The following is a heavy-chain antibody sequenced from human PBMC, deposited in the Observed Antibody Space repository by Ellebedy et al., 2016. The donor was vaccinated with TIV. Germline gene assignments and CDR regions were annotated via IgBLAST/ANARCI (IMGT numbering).Heavy chain of an antibody. CDR1: GFTFSNFA. D-gene: IGHD5-24*01. V-gene: IGHV3-23*01. Sequence: GESLKISFAASGFTFSNFAMNWVRQAPGKGLEWVSSIDGDTFYADSVKGRFTISRDNSKNTLYLDMSGLRAEDTATYYCATTYNYKFFDFWGPGTLVTVSS. J-gene: IGHJ4*02. CDR3: ATTYNYKFFDF. CDR2: IDGDT.